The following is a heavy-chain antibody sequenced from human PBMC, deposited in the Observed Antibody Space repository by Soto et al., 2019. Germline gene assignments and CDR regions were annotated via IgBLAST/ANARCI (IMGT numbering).Heavy chain of an antibody. D-gene: IGHD1-26*01. J-gene: IGHJ4*02. Sequence: VPLVQTVAEVKTPGTSMKGACKASEGTFRIYAISWMRQAPGQGIEWMGGIIRIFGTATYAQTFQGRVTLTAYETTSTAYMELGRLRSENTGVYYCARDVEGIVGDTGGVYFDYWGQGTLVIVSA. CDR1: EGTFRIYA. CDR3: ARDVEGIVGDTGGVYFDY. CDR2: IIRIFGTA. V-gene: IGHV1-69*01.